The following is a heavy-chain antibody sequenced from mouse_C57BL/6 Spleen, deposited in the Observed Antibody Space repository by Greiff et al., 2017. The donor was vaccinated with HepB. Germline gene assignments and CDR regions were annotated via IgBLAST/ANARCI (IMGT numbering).Heavy chain of an antibody. J-gene: IGHJ4*01. D-gene: IGHD1-1*01. CDR3: ARWYYGSSPYAMDY. CDR1: GYTFTSYW. V-gene: IGHV1-69*01. Sequence: QVQLQQPGAELVMPGASVKLSCKASGYTFTSYWMHWVKQRPGQGLEWIGEIDPSDSYTNYKQKFKGKSTLNVDKSSSTAYMQLSSLTSEESAVYYCARWYYGSSPYAMDYWGQGTSVTVSS. CDR2: IDPSDSYT.